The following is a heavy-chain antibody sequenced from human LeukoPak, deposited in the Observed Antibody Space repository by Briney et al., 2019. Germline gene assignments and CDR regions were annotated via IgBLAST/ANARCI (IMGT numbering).Heavy chain of an antibody. V-gene: IGHV4-39*01. D-gene: IGHD1/OR15-1a*01. CDR2: VHYSGTT. Sequence: PSETLSLTCTVSGGPISTTTYFGAWIRQPPGKGLEWIGSVHYSGTTYYSPSLKSRVTISLDTSKSQFSLKLSSVTAAGTAVYYCARHRWDNEYYFDYWGQGTLVTVSS. J-gene: IGHJ4*02. CDR1: GGPISTTTYF. CDR3: ARHRWDNEYYFDY.